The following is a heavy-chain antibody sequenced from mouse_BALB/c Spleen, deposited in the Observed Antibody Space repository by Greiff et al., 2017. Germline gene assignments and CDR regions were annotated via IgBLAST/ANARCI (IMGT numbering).Heavy chain of an antibody. V-gene: IGHV1-63*02. Sequence: VKLQESGAELVRPGTSVKMSCKAAGYTFTNYWIGWVKQRPGHGLEWIGDIYPGGGYTNYNEKFRGKATLTADTSSSTAYMQLSSLTSEDSAIYYCAREDYYGYENWYFDVWGAGTTVTVSS. CDR1: GYTFTNYW. D-gene: IGHD1-2*01. CDR2: IYPGGGYT. CDR3: AREDYYGYENWYFDV. J-gene: IGHJ1*01.